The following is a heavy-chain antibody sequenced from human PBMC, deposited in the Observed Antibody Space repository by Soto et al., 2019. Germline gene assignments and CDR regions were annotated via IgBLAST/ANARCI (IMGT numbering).Heavy chain of an antibody. Sequence: GGSLRLSCAASGFTFSSYAMSWVRQAPGKGLELVSAISGSGGSTYYADSVKGRFTISRDNSKNTLYLQMNSLRAEDTAVYYCAKDGGIVLMVYAIGAGSFDYWGQGTLVTVSS. D-gene: IGHD2-8*01. V-gene: IGHV3-23*01. CDR1: GFTFSSYA. J-gene: IGHJ4*02. CDR2: ISGSGGST. CDR3: AKDGGIVLMVYAIGAGSFDY.